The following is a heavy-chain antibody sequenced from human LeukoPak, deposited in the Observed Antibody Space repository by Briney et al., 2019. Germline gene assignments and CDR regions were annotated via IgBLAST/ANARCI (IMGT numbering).Heavy chain of an antibody. CDR3: AKTYYYDLNWFNP. D-gene: IGHD3-22*01. J-gene: IGHJ5*02. Sequence: SETLSLTCTVSGGSISSSSYYWGWIRQPPGKGLEWIGSIYYSGSTYYNPSLKSRVTISVDTSKNQFSLKLSSVTAADTAVYYCAKTYYYDLNWFNPWGQGTLVTVSS. V-gene: IGHV4-39*01. CDR1: GGSISSSSYY. CDR2: IYYSGST.